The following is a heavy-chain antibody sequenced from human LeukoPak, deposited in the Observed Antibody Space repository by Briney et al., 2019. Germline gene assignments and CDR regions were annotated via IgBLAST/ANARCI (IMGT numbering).Heavy chain of an antibody. D-gene: IGHD2-21*02. CDR3: ARGLAGDQNDY. V-gene: IGHV3-30-3*01. CDR2: ISYDGSNK. CDR1: GFTFSSYA. J-gene: IGHJ4*02. Sequence: SGGSLRLSCAASGFTFSSYAMHWVRQAPGKGLEWVAVISYDGSNKYYADSVKGRFTISRDNSKNTLYLQMNSLRAEDTAVYYCARGLAGDQNDYWGQGTLVTVSS.